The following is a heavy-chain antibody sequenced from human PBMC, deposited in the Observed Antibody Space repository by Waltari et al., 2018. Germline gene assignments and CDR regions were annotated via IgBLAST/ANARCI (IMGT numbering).Heavy chain of an antibody. CDR3: AKGHSGSYGLDY. D-gene: IGHD1-26*01. J-gene: IGHJ4*02. CDR2: ISWNSGSI. Sequence: EVQLVESGGGLVQPGGSLRLSCAASGFPFDDYAMHWVRQAPGKGLEWVSGISWNSGSIGYADSVKGRFTISRDNAKNSLYLQMNSLRTEDTALYYCAKGHSGSYGLDYWGQGTLVTVSS. CDR1: GFPFDDYA. V-gene: IGHV3-9*01.